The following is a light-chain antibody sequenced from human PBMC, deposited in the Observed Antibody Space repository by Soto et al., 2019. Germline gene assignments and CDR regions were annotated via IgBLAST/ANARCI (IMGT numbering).Light chain of an antibody. CDR3: QQSFSAPWT. Sequence: DIQMTQSPSSLSASVGDRVTITCRAGQSISSYLNWYQQKPGEVPKLLIYAASSLQGGVPSRFSGSGSGTDFTLTISSLQPEDFATYYCQQSFSAPWTFGQGTKVDIK. CDR1: QSISSY. J-gene: IGKJ1*01. V-gene: IGKV1-39*01. CDR2: AAS.